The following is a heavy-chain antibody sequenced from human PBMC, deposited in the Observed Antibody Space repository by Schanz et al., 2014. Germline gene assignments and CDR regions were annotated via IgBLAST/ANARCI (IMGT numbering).Heavy chain of an antibody. Sequence: EVRLAESGGGLVQPGGSLRLSCEASGFYFNSYSMNWVRQVPGKGLEWLSYIATSSSTRHYADSMKGRVTISRDNAKNSVSLQMRRLGVEDTAVYYCAREQIMAAAGLVDYWGHGTLXTVSS. CDR3: AREQIMAAAGLVDY. CDR1: GFYFNSYS. V-gene: IGHV3-48*01. CDR2: IATSSSTR. D-gene: IGHD6-13*01. J-gene: IGHJ4*03.